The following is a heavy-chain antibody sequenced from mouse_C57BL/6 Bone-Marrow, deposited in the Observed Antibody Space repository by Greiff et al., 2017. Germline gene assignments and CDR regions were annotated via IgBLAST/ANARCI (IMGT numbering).Heavy chain of an antibody. J-gene: IGHJ1*03. D-gene: IGHD2-2*01. CDR2: INPGSGGT. Sequence: QVQLQQSGAELVRPGTSVKVSCKASGYAFTNYLIEWVKQRPGQGLEWIGVINPGSGGTNYNEKFKGKATLTADKSSSTAYMQLSSLTSEDSAVYFGARRGYGYDYWYFDVWGTGTTVTVSS. V-gene: IGHV1-54*01. CDR3: ARRGYGYDYWYFDV. CDR1: GYAFTNYL.